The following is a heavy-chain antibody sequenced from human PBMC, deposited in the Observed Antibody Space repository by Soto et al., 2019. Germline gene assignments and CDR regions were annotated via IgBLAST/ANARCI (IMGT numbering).Heavy chain of an antibody. CDR1: GYTFTSYA. CDR3: ARGGCRGGSCYYN. V-gene: IGHV1-3*01. CDR2: INAGNGNT. Sequence: ASVKVSCKASGYTFTSYAMHWVRQAPGQRLEWMGWINAGNGNTKYSQKFQGRVTITRDTSASTAYMEMSSLRSEDTAMYYCARGGCRGGSCYYNWGQETLFTFSS. J-gene: IGHJ4*02. D-gene: IGHD2-15*01.